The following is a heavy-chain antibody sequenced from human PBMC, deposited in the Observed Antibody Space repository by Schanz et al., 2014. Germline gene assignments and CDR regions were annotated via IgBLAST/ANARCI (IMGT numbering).Heavy chain of an antibody. CDR2: INPIGGST. CDR1: GYTFTNFF. Sequence: QVHLVQSGAEVHKPGASLKISCKASGYTFTNFFLHWVRQAPGQGLEWMGIINPIGGSTTYAQKWRGAVTLTANASTDTAYLELSSLRYEDTALYCCARGTMPGAFDIWGQGTMVTVSS. V-gene: IGHV1-46*04. CDR3: ARGTMPGAFDI. D-gene: IGHD1-26*01. J-gene: IGHJ3*02.